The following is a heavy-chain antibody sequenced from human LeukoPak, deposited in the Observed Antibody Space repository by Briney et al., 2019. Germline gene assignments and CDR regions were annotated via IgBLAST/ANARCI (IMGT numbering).Heavy chain of an antibody. V-gene: IGHV1-2*05. Sequence: ASVKVSCKASGYTFTGYYMHWVRQAPGQGLEWMGRINPNTGGTNYAQKFQGRVTMTRDTSISTAYMELSRLRSDDTDVYYCARETKLEWLLIFDYWGQGTLVTVSS. CDR1: GYTFTGYY. D-gene: IGHD3-3*01. CDR3: ARETKLEWLLIFDY. CDR2: INPNTGGT. J-gene: IGHJ4*02.